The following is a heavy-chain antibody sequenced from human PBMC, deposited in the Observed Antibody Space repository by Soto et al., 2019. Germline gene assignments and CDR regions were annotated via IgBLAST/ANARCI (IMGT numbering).Heavy chain of an antibody. J-gene: IGHJ6*02. CDR2: IIPILGIA. Sequence: QVQLVQSGAEVKKPGSSVKVSCKASGGTFSSYTISWVRQAPGQGLEWMGRIIPILGIANYAQKFQGRVTITADKSTSTAYMELSSLRSEETAVYYCARAREMASQWEDYYYGMVVWGQGTTVTVSS. V-gene: IGHV1-69*02. D-gene: IGHD1-26*01. CDR3: ARAREMASQWEDYYYGMVV. CDR1: GGTFSSYT.